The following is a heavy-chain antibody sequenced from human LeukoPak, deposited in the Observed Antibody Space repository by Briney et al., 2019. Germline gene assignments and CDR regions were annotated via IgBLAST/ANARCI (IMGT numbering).Heavy chain of an antibody. Sequence: GGSLRLSCAASGFTFSNAWMSWVRQAPGKGLEWVGRIKSKTDGGTTDYAAPVKGRFTTSRDDSQHTLYLQMTSLKTEDTAAYYCTTGAPRAYSGSYSNCWGQGTLVTVSS. V-gene: IGHV3-15*01. J-gene: IGHJ4*02. CDR3: TTGAPRAYSGSYSNC. CDR2: IKSKTDGGTT. CDR1: GFTFSNAW. D-gene: IGHD1-26*01.